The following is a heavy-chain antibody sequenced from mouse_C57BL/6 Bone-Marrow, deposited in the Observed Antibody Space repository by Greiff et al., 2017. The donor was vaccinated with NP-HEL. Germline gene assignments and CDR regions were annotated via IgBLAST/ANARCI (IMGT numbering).Heavy chain of an antibody. V-gene: IGHV1-50*01. CDR2: IDPSDSYT. J-gene: IGHJ3*01. Sequence: QVQLQQSGAELVKPGASVKLSCKASGYTFTSYWMQWVKQRPGKGLEWIGEIDPSDSYTNYNQTFKGKATLTVDTSSSTAYMQLSSLTSEDSAVYYCARYYGSSYDWFAYWGEGTLVTVSA. CDR3: ARYYGSSYDWFAY. D-gene: IGHD1-1*01. CDR1: GYTFTSYW.